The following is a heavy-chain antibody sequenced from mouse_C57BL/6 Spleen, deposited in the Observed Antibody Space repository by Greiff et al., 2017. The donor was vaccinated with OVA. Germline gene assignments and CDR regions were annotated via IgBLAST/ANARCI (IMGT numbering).Heavy chain of an antibody. CDR3: ATHYYGSSLFDY. D-gene: IGHD1-1*01. V-gene: IGHV1-63*01. Sequence: VQLQQSGAELVRPGTSVKMSRKASGYTFTNYWIGWAKQRPGHGLEWIGDIYPGGGYTNYNEKFKGKATLTADKSSSTAYMQFSSLTSEDSAIYYCATHYYGSSLFDYWGQGTTLTVSS. CDR2: IYPGGGYT. CDR1: GYTFTNYW. J-gene: IGHJ2*01.